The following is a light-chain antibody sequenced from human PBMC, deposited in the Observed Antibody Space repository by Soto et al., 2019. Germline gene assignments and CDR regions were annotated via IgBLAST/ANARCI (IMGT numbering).Light chain of an antibody. CDR1: QSVSSK. V-gene: IGKV3-15*01. CDR2: GAS. CDR3: QQYNNWSGT. J-gene: IGKJ1*01. Sequence: EIVLTQSPGTLSVSPGERATLSCRASQSVSSKLAWYQQKPGQAPRLLFYGASTGATGIPARFSGSRSETECTLSISSLQSEEFAVYYCQQYNNWSGTFGQGTKVEIK.